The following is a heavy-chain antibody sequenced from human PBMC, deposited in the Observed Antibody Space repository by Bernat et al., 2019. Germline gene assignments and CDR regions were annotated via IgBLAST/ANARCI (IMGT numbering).Heavy chain of an antibody. J-gene: IGHJ4*02. CDR2: IKQDGSEK. D-gene: IGHD3-10*01. CDR3: ARDCHWFGGGRNFDY. V-gene: IGHV3-7*03. Sequence: EVQLVESGGGLVQPGGSLRLSCAASGFTFSSYWMSWVRQAPGKGLEWVANIKQDGSEKYYVDSVKGRFTISRDNTKNSLYLQMNSLRAEDTAVYYCARDCHWFGGGRNFDYWGQGTLVTVSS. CDR1: GFTFSSYW.